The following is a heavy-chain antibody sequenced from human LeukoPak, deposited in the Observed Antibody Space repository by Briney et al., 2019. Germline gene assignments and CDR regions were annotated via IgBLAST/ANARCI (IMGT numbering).Heavy chain of an antibody. Sequence: ASVKVSCKASGGRFSYYALTWVRQAPGQGFEWMGGIIPIFGTTNYAQKFQGRVTFTADESTTTAYTELSSLRFEDTAVYYCGRGPLKQQLVKPDPDYYYYMDVWGNGTTVTVSS. CDR3: GRGPLKQQLVKPDPDYYYYMDV. CDR2: IIPIFGTT. J-gene: IGHJ6*03. D-gene: IGHD6-13*01. CDR1: GGRFSYYA. V-gene: IGHV1-69*13.